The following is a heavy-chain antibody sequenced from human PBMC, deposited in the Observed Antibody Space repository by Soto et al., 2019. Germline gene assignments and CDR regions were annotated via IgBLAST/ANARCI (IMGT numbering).Heavy chain of an antibody. J-gene: IGHJ6*02. CDR2: ISSSGSTI. CDR3: AREDGGSSAYYYGMDV. Sequence: GGSLRLSCAASGFTFSSYEMNWVRQAPGKGLEWVSYISSSGSTIYYADSVKGRFTISRDNAKNSLYLQMNSLRAEDTAVYYCAREDGGSSAYYYGMDVWGQGTTVTVSS. D-gene: IGHD2-15*01. CDR1: GFTFSSYE. V-gene: IGHV3-48*03.